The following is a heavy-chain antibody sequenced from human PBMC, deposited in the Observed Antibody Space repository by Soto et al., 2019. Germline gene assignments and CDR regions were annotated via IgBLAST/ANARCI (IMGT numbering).Heavy chain of an antibody. CDR3: AIGGNWNYFDY. CDR2: IMPILGIA. J-gene: IGHJ4*02. CDR1: GGTFSSYT. D-gene: IGHD1-1*01. V-gene: IGHV1-69*02. Sequence: QVQLVQSGAEVKKPGSSVKVSCKASGGTFSSYTISWVRQAPEQGREWMGRIMPILGIANYGQKFQGRVTITAEKSTSTAYMESSSLRSEDTAVYYWAIGGNWNYFDYGGRGTLVTVSS.